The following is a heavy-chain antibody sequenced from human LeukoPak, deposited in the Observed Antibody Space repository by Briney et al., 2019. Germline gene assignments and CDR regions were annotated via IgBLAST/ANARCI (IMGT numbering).Heavy chain of an antibody. D-gene: IGHD5-18*01. CDR3: AKDMGIQLWLSDY. CDR2: ISGSGGST. CDR1: GVTFSSYA. J-gene: IGHJ4*02. V-gene: IGHV3-23*01. Sequence: GGSLRLSCAASGVTFSSYAMSWVRQAPGKGLEGVSAISGSGGSTYYADSVKGRFTISRDNSKNTLYLQMNSLRAEDTAVYYCAKDMGIQLWLSDYWGQGTLVTVSS.